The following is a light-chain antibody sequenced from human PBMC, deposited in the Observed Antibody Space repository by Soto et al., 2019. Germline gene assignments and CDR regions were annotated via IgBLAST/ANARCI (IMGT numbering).Light chain of an antibody. CDR2: GNS. V-gene: IGLV1-40*01. CDR3: QSFDSSLTGWV. Sequence: QSVLAQPPSVSGAPGQRVTISCTGSSSNIGTNYDVHWYQQIPGTAPKLLIYGNSNRPSGVPDRFSASKSGSSASLAITGLQAEDEADYYCQSFDSSLTGWVFGGGTQLTVL. CDR1: SSNIGTNYD. J-gene: IGLJ3*02.